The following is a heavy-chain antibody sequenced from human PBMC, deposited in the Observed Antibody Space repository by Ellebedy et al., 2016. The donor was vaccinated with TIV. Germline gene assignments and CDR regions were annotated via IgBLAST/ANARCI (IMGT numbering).Heavy chain of an antibody. D-gene: IGHD3-22*01. Sequence: PGGSLRLSCAASGFTFSTNDMSWVRQAPGKGPEWVSVISVRDGSTYYADSVKGRFTISRDNSKNTLYLQMTSLSAEDTAIYYCAKGRGGGSDSSAPRYYFDYWGLGTLVTVSS. CDR2: ISVRDGST. CDR3: AKGRGGGSDSSAPRYYFDY. V-gene: IGHV3-23*01. CDR1: GFTFSTND. J-gene: IGHJ4*02.